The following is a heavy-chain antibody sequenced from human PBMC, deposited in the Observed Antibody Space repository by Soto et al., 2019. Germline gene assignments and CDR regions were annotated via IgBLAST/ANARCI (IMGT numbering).Heavy chain of an antibody. Sequence: SVKVSCKASGGTFSSYAISWVRQAPGQGLEWMGGIIPIFGTANYAQKFQGRVTITADESTSTAYMELSSLRSEDTAVYYCARDVGGGEYCSGGSCYYYYYGMDVWGQGTTVTVSS. D-gene: IGHD2-15*01. CDR1: GGTFSSYA. J-gene: IGHJ6*02. V-gene: IGHV1-69*13. CDR2: IIPIFGTA. CDR3: ARDVGGGEYCSGGSCYYYYYGMDV.